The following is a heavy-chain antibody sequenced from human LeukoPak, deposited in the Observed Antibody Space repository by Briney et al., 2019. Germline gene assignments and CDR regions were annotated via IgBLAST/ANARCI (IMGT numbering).Heavy chain of an antibody. J-gene: IGHJ4*02. V-gene: IGHV3-66*01. CDR1: GLTVSSNY. CDR3: ARVVVGVSLDYFDY. D-gene: IGHD2-21*01. Sequence: GGSLRLSCAASGLTVSSNYMSWVRQTPEKGLEWVSILYSDGSAYYPDSLSGRFTISRDNSKNTLYLQMNNLRAEDTAAYYCARVVVGVSLDYFDYWGQGTLVTVSS. CDR2: LYSDGSA.